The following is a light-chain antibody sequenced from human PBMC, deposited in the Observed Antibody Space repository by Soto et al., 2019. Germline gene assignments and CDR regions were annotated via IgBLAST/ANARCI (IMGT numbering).Light chain of an antibody. CDR1: QGVGST. V-gene: IGKV3-15*01. Sequence: ELVLTQSPATLSVSPGERATLSCRASQGVGSTLAWYQQGPGQAPRLLIYDASTRATGVPARFSGAGSGTEFTLTISSLQSDDLAVYACQHYKTWPLAFGGGTSVEI. CDR3: QHYKTWPLA. J-gene: IGKJ4*01. CDR2: DAS.